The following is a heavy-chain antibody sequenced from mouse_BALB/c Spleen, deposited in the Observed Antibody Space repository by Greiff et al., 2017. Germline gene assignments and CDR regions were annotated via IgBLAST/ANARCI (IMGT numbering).Heavy chain of an antibody. CDR1: GFSLTGYG. D-gene: IGHD1-1*01. Sequence: QVQLKESGPGLVAPSQSLSITCTVSGFSLTGYGVNWVRQPPGKGLEWLGMIWGDGSTDYNSALKSRLSISKDNSKSQVFLKMNSLQTDDTARYYCARDRGDYYGSRYFDVWGAGTTVTVSS. CDR3: ARDRGDYYGSRYFDV. CDR2: IWGDGST. J-gene: IGHJ1*01. V-gene: IGHV2-6-7*01.